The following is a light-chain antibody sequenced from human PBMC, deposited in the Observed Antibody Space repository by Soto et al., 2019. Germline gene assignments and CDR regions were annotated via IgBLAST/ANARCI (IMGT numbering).Light chain of an antibody. CDR2: GAS. CDR3: QHYDDLPWA. V-gene: IGKV1-33*01. Sequence: DIQMTQSPSSLSASVGDRVTITCQASKDINNYLNWYQQKPGKAPKLLIYGASILETGVPSRFSGSGSGTDFTFTISSLQPEDIATYYCQHYDDLPWAFGQGTKVAIK. J-gene: IGKJ1*01. CDR1: KDINNY.